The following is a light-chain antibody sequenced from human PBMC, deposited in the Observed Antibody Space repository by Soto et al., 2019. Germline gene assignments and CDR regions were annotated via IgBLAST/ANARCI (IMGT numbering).Light chain of an antibody. Sequence: DVVLPQTPLSSPVALGQPASISWRSSQSLVHSDGNTYLSWLQQRPGQPPRLLIYQVSNRFSGVPDRFSASGAGTDFTLKISRVEPEDVGVYYCVQISHFPRTFGQGTKLEIK. CDR2: QVS. V-gene: IGKV2-24*01. CDR1: QSLVHSDGNTY. J-gene: IGKJ2*01. CDR3: VQISHFPRT.